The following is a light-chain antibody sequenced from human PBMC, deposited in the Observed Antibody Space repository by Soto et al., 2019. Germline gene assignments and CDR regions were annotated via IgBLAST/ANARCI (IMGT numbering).Light chain of an antibody. CDR2: LGS. V-gene: IGKV2-28*01. J-gene: IGKJ5*01. CDR1: QSLLHSNGYNY. CDR3: MQALQTIT. Sequence: DIVMTQCPLSLPVTPGEPASISCRSSQSLLHSNGYNYLDWYLQKPGQSPQLLIYLGSNRSSGVPDRFSGSGSGTDFTLKISRVEAEDVGVYYCMQALQTITFGQGTRLEIK.